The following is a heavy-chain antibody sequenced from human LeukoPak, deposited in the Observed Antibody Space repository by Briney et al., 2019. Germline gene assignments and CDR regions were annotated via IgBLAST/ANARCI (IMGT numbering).Heavy chain of an antibody. J-gene: IGHJ4*02. CDR2: IYHSGST. V-gene: IGHV4-38-2*01. CDR1: GYSISSGYH. CDR3: ARGLGYCSSTSCYVGIFDY. D-gene: IGHD2-2*01. Sequence: SETLSLTCAVSGYSISSGYHWGWIRQPPGKGLEWIGSIYHSGSTYYNPSLKSRVTISVDTSKNQFSLKLSSVTAADTAVYYCARGLGYCSSTSCYVGIFDYWGQGTLVTVSS.